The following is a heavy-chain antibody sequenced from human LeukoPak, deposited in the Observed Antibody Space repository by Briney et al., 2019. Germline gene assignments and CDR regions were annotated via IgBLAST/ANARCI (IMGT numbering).Heavy chain of an antibody. CDR1: GGSISSGDYY. V-gene: IGHV4-30-4*01. J-gene: IGHJ4*02. Sequence: PSETLSLTCTVSGGSISSGDYYWSWIRQPPGKGLEWIGYIYYSGGTHYNPSLKSRVTISVDTSKNQFSLKLSSVTAADTAVYYCARDTAMVGFNYWGQGTLVTVSS. D-gene: IGHD5-18*01. CDR3: ARDTAMVGFNY. CDR2: IYYSGGT.